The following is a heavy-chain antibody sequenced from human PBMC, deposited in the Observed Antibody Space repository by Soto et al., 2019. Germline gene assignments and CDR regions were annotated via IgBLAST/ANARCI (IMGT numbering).Heavy chain of an antibody. Sequence: QVQLVQSGAEVKKPGSSVKVSCKASGGTFSSYTISWVRQAPGQGLEWMGRIIPILGIANYAQKFQGRVMITAEKTKSTAEMELRSLRSEATAVYYCASSRSYYYYYMHVWGEGTTVTVSS. D-gene: IGHD3-10*01. J-gene: IGHJ6*03. CDR2: IIPILGIA. V-gene: IGHV1-69*02. CDR1: GGTFSSYT. CDR3: ASSRSYYYYYMHV.